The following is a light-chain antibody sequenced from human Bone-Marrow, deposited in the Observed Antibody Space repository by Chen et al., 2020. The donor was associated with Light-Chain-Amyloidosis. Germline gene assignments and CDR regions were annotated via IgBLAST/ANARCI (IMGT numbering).Light chain of an antibody. Sequence: SYVLTQPSSVSVAPGQTATIACGGNNIGSTSVHWYQQTPGQAPLLVVYDDSDRPSGIPERLSGSNSGNTATPTISRVEAGDEADYYGQVWDRSSDRPVFGGGTKLTVL. CDR3: QVWDRSSDRPV. CDR1: NIGSTS. V-gene: IGLV3-21*02. J-gene: IGLJ3*02. CDR2: DDS.